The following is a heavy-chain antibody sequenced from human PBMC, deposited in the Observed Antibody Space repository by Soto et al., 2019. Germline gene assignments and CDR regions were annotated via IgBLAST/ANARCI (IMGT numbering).Heavy chain of an antibody. Sequence: EVQLLESGGGLEQPGGSLRLSCAASGFTFSRYPMSWVRQAPGKGLEWLSAISGSGGSTYYADSVKGRFTISRDNAKNTLYLQMNSLRAEDTAVYYCAKSDYDILTGYATYFDYWGQGTQVAVSS. CDR1: GFTFSRYP. D-gene: IGHD3-9*01. V-gene: IGHV3-23*01. CDR3: AKSDYDILTGYATYFDY. J-gene: IGHJ4*02. CDR2: ISGSGGST.